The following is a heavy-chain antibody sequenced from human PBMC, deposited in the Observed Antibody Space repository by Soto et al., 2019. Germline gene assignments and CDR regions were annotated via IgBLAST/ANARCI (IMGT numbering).Heavy chain of an antibody. Sequence: GGSLRLSCTGSGFNFGDYAMSWFRQTPGEGLQWLSFIRSNSDGGTTEYAASVKGRFTVSRDDSESIAYLQMNSLETEDTAVYYCTRWAGSYSDYWGQGTLVTVSS. CDR2: IRSNSDGGTT. V-gene: IGHV3-49*03. CDR1: GFNFGDYA. CDR3: TRWAGSYSDY. D-gene: IGHD3-10*01. J-gene: IGHJ4*02.